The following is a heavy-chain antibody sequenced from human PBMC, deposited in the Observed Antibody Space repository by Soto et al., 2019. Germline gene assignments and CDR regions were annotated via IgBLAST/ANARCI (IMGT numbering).Heavy chain of an antibody. CDR3: ARGDSTDCSNGVCSFFYNHDMDV. D-gene: IGHD2-8*01. V-gene: IGHV1-2*04. CDR2: INPKSGGT. J-gene: IGHJ6*02. CDR1: GYSFTDYH. Sequence: RASVKVSCKASGYSFTDYHIHWVRQAPGQGLEWLGRINPKSGGTSTAQKFQGWVTMTTYTSISTASMELTRLTSDDTAIYYCARGDSTDCSNGVCSFFYNHDMDVWGQGTTVTVS.